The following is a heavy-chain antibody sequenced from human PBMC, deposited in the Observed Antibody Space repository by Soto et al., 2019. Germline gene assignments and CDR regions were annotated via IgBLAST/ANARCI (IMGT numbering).Heavy chain of an antibody. D-gene: IGHD3-3*01. V-gene: IGHV3-30*18. CDR3: AKALLRFLEWLPIDL. CDR2: ISYDGSKK. J-gene: IGHJ3*01. Sequence: QVQLVESGGGVVQPGRSLRLSCAASGFTFSIYGMHWVRQAPGKGLEWVAVISYDGSKKYYTDSVKGRFTISRDNSKNPLYLQMNSRRAEDTAVYYCAKALLRFLEWLPIDLWGQGTMVTVSS. CDR1: GFTFSIYG.